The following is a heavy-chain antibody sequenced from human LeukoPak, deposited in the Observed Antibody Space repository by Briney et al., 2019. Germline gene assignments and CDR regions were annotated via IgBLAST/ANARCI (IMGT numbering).Heavy chain of an antibody. J-gene: IGHJ4*02. CDR1: GGTFSSYA. D-gene: IGHD2-8*01. V-gene: IGHV1-69*04. CDR3: AREGYCTNGVCYTGGY. Sequence: SVKVSCKASGGTFSSYAISWVRQAPGQGLEWMGRIIPILGIANYAQKFQGRVTITADKSTSTAYMELSSLRSEGTAVYYCAREGYCTNGVCYTGGYWGQGTLVTVSS. CDR2: IIPILGIA.